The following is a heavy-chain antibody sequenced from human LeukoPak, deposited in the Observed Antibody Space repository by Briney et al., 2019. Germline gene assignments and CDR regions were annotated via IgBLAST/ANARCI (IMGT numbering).Heavy chain of an antibody. J-gene: IGHJ4*02. Sequence: GGSLKLSCAAFGFTFSGSAMHWVRQASGKGLEWVGRIRSKANSYATTYAASVKGRFTISRDDSKKTAYLQMNSLNTEDTAVYYCTRPSGDGSGPPFDYWGQGTLVTVSS. CDR2: IRSKANSYAT. CDR1: GFTFSGSA. CDR3: TRPSGDGSGPPFDY. V-gene: IGHV3-73*01. D-gene: IGHD3-10*01.